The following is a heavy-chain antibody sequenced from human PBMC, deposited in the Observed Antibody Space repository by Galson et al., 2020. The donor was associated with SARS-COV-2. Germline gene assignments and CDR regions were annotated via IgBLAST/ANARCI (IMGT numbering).Heavy chain of an antibody. CDR1: GFTVNNNY. J-gene: IGHJ4*02. CDR2: IYTDGSV. D-gene: IGHD3-10*01. CDR3: AAPGEATFDFVY. Sequence: GGSLRLSCAASGFTVNNNYMTWVRQAPGKGLECVSLIYTDGSVTHADSVKGRFTISRDNSKNTLYLQMNSLRAEDTAVYYCAAPGEATFDFVYWGQGALVTVSS. V-gene: IGHV3-66*01.